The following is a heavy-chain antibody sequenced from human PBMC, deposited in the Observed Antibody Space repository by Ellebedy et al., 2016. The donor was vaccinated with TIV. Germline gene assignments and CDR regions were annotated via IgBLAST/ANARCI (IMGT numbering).Heavy chain of an antibody. CDR3: ARYGDFVDAIDI. J-gene: IGHJ3*02. Sequence: ASVKVSCXASGYIFTSFYIHFVRQAPGQGLEWMGVINPSGGGTSYAQNFQGRVTSTTDTSTNTVYMELSSLRSEDTAIYYCARYGDFVDAIDIWGQGTMVSVSS. V-gene: IGHV1-46*01. D-gene: IGHD4-17*01. CDR2: INPSGGGT. CDR1: GYIFTSFY.